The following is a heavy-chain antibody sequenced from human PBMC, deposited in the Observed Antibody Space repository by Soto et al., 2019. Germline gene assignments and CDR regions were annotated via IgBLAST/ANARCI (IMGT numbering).Heavy chain of an antibody. CDR1: GFTFSDYA. CDR2: VSHDGRNT. Sequence: VQLVESGGGVVQPGRSLRLSCAASGFTFSDYAMHWVRQAPGKGLAWVAVVSHDGRNTHSADSVKGRVTISRDSSKNTVSLEMTSLRAEDTAVYYCAKGGRQWLVTSDFNYWGQGALVTVSS. V-gene: IGHV3-30*18. J-gene: IGHJ4*02. CDR3: AKGGRQWLVTSDFNY. D-gene: IGHD6-19*01.